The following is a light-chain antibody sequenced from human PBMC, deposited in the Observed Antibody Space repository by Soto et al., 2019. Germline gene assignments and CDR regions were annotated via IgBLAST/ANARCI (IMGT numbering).Light chain of an antibody. V-gene: IGLV2-14*03. CDR3: TSWTTSTTMI. CDR2: DVN. CDR1: SSDIAAYNF. Sequence: QSALTQPASVSGSPGQSITISCTGTSSDIAAYNFVSWYQQHPGKAPKLMLYDVNIRPSGVSNRFSGSKSGNTASLTISGLQAEDKADYYCTSWTTSTTMIFGGGTKLTVL. J-gene: IGLJ2*01.